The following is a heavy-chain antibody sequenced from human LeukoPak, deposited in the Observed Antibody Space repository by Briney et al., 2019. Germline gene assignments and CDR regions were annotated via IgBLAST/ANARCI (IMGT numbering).Heavy chain of an antibody. J-gene: IGHJ4*02. CDR2: TKQDGSEK. D-gene: IGHD2-2*01. Sequence: GGSLRLSCAAAGFTVSSYWMSWVRQPPGKGLEWVANTKQDGSEKYYVDSVKDRFTISRDNAKNSLYLQMNSLRAQDTAVYYCARGRGYCSSTSCSPLWYFDYWGQGTLVTVSS. CDR3: ARGRGYCSSTSCSPLWYFDY. V-gene: IGHV3-7*03. CDR1: GFTVSSYW.